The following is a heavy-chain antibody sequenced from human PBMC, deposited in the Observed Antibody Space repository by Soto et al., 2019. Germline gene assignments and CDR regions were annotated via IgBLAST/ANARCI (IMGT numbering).Heavy chain of an antibody. CDR2: INAGKGNT. CDR1: GYTFTNYP. J-gene: IGHJ6*02. CDR3: ARNYYYAMDV. Sequence: QVQLVQSGAEEKKPGASVKVSCKASGYTFTNYPVHWVRQAPGQRLEWMGWINAGKGNTKDSQKFQGRVTITRDTSASTAYMELSSLRSEDTAVYYCARNYYYAMDVWGQGTTVTVSS. V-gene: IGHV1-3*05.